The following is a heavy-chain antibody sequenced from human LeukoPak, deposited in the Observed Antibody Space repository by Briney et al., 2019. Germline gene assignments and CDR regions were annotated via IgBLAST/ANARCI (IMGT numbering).Heavy chain of an antibody. CDR2: IYSGGST. CDR1: GFTVSSNY. J-gene: IGHJ6*02. D-gene: IGHD3-3*01. V-gene: IGHV3-66*01. CDR3: ARNYYDFWSGAQNYYYYGMDV. Sequence: GGSLRLSCAASGFTVSSNYMSWVRQAPGKGLEWASVIYSGGSTYYADSVKGRFTISRDNSKNTLYLQMNSLRAEDTAVYYCARNYYDFWSGAQNYYYYGMDVWGQGTTVTVSS.